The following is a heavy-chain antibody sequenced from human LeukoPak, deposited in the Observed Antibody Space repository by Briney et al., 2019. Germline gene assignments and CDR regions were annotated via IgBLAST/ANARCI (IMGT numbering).Heavy chain of an antibody. CDR2: FIYSGNI. V-gene: IGHV4-59*13. Sequence: ASETLSLTCTVSGGSISSYHWSWIRQPPGKGLEWIGYFIYSGNINYNASLKSRVTISVDTSKNRFSLKLTSVTAADTAVYYCARARNYYDSSDYYYEGDAFDIWGQGTMVTVSS. CDR3: ARARNYYDSSDYYYEGDAFDI. CDR1: GGSISSYH. J-gene: IGHJ3*02. D-gene: IGHD3-22*01.